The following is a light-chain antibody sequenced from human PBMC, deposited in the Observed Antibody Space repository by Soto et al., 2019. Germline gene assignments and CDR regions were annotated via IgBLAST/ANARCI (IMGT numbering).Light chain of an antibody. CDR1: SSNIGSNT. Sequence: QSVLTQPPSASGTPGQRGTISCSGSSSNIGSNTVNWYQPLPGTAPKLLIYSNNHRPSGVPDRFSGSKSDTSASLAISGLQSEDEDDYYGAAWDDSLNGYVFGNGTNLTVL. CDR3: AAWDDSLNGYV. J-gene: IGLJ1*01. CDR2: SNN. V-gene: IGLV1-44*01.